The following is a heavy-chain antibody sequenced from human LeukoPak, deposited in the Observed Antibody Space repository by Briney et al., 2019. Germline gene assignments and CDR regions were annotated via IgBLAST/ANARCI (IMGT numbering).Heavy chain of an antibody. D-gene: IGHD2-15*01. Sequence: AASVKVSCKASGYTFTSYGISWVRQAPGQGLEWMGGIIPVFGTANYAQKFQGRVTITADESTSTAYMELSSLRSEDTAVYYCARGWMGIFPYYFDYWGQGTLVTVSS. J-gene: IGHJ4*02. V-gene: IGHV1-69*13. CDR3: ARGWMGIFPYYFDY. CDR1: GYTFTSYG. CDR2: IIPVFGTA.